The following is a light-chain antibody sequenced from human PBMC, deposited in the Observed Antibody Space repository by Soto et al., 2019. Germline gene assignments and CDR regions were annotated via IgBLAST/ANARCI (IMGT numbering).Light chain of an antibody. Sequence: QSALTQPRSVSGSPGQSVTISCTGTSSDVGGYNYVSWYQQHPGKAPKLMIYDVSKRPSGVPDHLSGSKSGNTASLTFSGLQAEDEADYYCCSYAGSYTVVFGGGTKLTVL. V-gene: IGLV2-11*01. CDR1: SSDVGGYNY. CDR2: DVS. CDR3: CSYAGSYTVV. J-gene: IGLJ2*01.